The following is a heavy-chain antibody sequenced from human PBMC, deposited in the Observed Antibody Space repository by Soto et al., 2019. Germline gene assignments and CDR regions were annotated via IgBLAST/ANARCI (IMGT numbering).Heavy chain of an antibody. V-gene: IGHV1-69*13. CDR2: IIPIFGTA. CDR1: GGTFSSYA. Sequence: EASVKVSCKASGGTFSSYAISWVRQAPGQGLEWMGGIIPIFGTANYAQKFQGRVTITADESTSTAYMELSSLRSEDTAVYYCARGERITIFGVVITPSFAEPTGHYYYGMDVWGQGTTVTVSS. D-gene: IGHD3-3*01. J-gene: IGHJ6*02. CDR3: ARGERITIFGVVITPSFAEPTGHYYYGMDV.